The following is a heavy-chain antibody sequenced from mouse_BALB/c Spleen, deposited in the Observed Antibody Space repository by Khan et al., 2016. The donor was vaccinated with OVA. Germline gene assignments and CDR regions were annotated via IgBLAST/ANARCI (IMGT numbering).Heavy chain of an antibody. CDR3: ASGRLLLRCPDYFDY. CDR1: GYSITSYYA. J-gene: IGHJ2*01. D-gene: IGHD1-1*01. CDR2: ISYSGSA. Sequence: EVKLLESGPGLLKPSQSLSLTCNVTGYSITSYYAWYWIRNFPGNQLEMMAFISYSGSATYSPSLRSRTSISLDTSKNQFFLQLNSVTTEDTATEYCASGRLLLRCPDYFDYWGQGTIVTVSS. V-gene: IGHV3-2*02.